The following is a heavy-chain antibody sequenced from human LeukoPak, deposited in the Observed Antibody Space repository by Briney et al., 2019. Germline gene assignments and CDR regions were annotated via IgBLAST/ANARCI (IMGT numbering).Heavy chain of an antibody. D-gene: IGHD4-17*01. J-gene: IGHJ4*02. V-gene: IGHV3-23*01. Sequence: PGGSLRLSCSGSGFAFSGFAMGWVRQAPGKGLEWVSSISGSGDNTYYADSVDGRFTVSRDNTKNTLYLQMNSLRADGTALYYCARGRGGDYVPSRFDYWGQGTLVTVSS. CDR3: ARGRGGDYVPSRFDY. CDR1: GFAFSGFA. CDR2: ISGSGDNT.